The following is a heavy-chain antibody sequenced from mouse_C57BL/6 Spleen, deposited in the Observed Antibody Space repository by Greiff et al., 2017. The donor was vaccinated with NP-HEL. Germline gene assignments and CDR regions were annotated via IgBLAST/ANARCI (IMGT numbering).Heavy chain of an antibody. CDR1: GYSITSGYY. J-gene: IGHJ1*03. CDR3: ARDDGSTHFDV. Sequence: EVQLQESGPGLVKPSQSLSLTCSVTGYSITSGYYWNWIRQFPGNKLEWMGYIRYDGSNNYNPSLKNRISITRDTSKNQFFLKLNSVTTEDSATYYCARDDGSTHFDVWGTGTTVTVSS. D-gene: IGHD1-1*01. V-gene: IGHV3-6*01. CDR2: IRYDGSN.